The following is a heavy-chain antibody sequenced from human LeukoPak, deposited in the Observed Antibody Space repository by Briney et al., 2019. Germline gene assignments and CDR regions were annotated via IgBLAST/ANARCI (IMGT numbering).Heavy chain of an antibody. Sequence: PGGTLRLSCAASGFTFSSYGMHWVRQAPGKGLEWVAAIWYDGSIQYYADSVKGRFTISRDNSKNTLYQQMDRLTAEDTAVYYCARAGYCSGGSCYGSDYWGQGTLVSVSS. V-gene: IGHV3-33*01. J-gene: IGHJ4*02. CDR3: ARAGYCSGGSCYGSDY. CDR2: IWYDGSIQ. CDR1: GFTFSSYG. D-gene: IGHD2-15*01.